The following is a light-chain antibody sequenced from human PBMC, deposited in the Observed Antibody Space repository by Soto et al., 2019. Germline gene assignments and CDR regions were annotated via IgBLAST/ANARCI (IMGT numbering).Light chain of an antibody. J-gene: IGKJ4*01. CDR1: QDISDY. CDR3: LQHNTYPLT. CDR2: AAS. V-gene: IGKV1-17*03. Sequence: DIPMTQSPSAMSASVGDRVSITCRASQDISDYLAWFQQKPGTVPKRLIYAASTLQSGVPSRFSGSGSGTEFTLTISSLQPEDFATYYCLQHNTYPLTFGEGTNVEIK.